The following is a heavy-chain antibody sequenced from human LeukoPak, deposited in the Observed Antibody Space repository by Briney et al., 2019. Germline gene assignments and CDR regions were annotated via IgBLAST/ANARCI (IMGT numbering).Heavy chain of an antibody. D-gene: IGHD3-10*01. CDR3: ARGGRLWRYYGSGSHFDY. CDR1: GFTFSSYA. CDR2: ISYDGSNK. Sequence: GGSLRLSCAASGFTFSSYAMHWVRQAPGKGLEWVAVISYDGSNKYYADSVKGRFTISRDNSKNTPYLQMNSLRAEDTAVYYCARGGRLWRYYGSGSHFDYWGQGTLVTVSS. J-gene: IGHJ4*02. V-gene: IGHV3-30*04.